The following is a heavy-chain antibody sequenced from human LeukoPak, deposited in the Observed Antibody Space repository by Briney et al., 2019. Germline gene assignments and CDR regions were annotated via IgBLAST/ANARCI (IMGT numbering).Heavy chain of an antibody. V-gene: IGHV3-74*01. D-gene: IGHD5-12*01. J-gene: IGHJ5*02. CDR1: GFTFSSYW. CDR2: INSDGSST. CDR3: ARDSGYSGYDQNWFDP. Sequence: PGGSLRLSCAASGFTFSSYWMHWVRQAPGKGLVWVSRINSDGSSTSYADSVKGRFTISRDNAKNSLYLQMNSLRAEDTAVYYCARDSGYSGYDQNWFDPWGQGTLVTVSS.